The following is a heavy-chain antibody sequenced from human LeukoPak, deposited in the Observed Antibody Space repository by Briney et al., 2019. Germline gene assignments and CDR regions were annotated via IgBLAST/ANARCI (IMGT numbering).Heavy chain of an antibody. CDR3: AALIGPGWFDP. J-gene: IGHJ5*02. CDR1: GASISSSTDY. Sequence: SESLFLTFSISGASISSSTDYSGWIRQPPGNGLEWIANIYYSGRTYYNPPLNHRVSIALDTTKNQSSLKLISVTAADLAVDYCAALIGPGWFDPWGQGTLVTISS. D-gene: IGHD2-8*01. V-gene: IGHV4-39*01. CDR2: IYYSGRT.